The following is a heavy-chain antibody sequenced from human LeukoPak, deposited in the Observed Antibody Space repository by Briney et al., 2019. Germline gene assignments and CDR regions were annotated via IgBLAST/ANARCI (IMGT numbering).Heavy chain of an antibody. CDR2: IHSSGTT. CDR1: GDSISGYY. J-gene: IGHJ4*02. D-gene: IGHD3-22*01. CDR3: ARVYFDTSGSSNPFDY. V-gene: IGHV4-4*09. Sequence: SETLSLTCTVSGDSISGYYWSWIQQTPGRGLEWIASIHSSGTTKYNPSLKSRVTMSVDTSKNQFSLRLTSVTAADTAVYFCARVYFDTSGSSNPFDYWGQGALVTVSS.